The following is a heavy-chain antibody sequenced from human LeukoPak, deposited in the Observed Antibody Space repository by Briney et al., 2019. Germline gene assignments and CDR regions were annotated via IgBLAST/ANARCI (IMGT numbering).Heavy chain of an antibody. J-gene: IGHJ4*02. V-gene: IGHV4-34*01. Sequence: SETLSLTCAVYGGSFSGYYWSWIRQPPGKGLEWIGEIDNSGSTNYTPSLKSRVTISVDTSKNQFSLKLSSVTAEDTAVYYCARAYVGGSYRLLYFDYWGQGTLVTVSS. CDR1: GGSFSGYY. D-gene: IGHD3-16*02. CDR2: IDNSGST. CDR3: ARAYVGGSYRLLYFDY.